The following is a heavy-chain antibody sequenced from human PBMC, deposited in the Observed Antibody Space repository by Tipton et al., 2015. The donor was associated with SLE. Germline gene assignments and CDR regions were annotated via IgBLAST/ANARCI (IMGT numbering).Heavy chain of an antibody. CDR1: GFTFSDHY. Sequence: LRLSCAASGFTFSDHYMDWVRQAPGKGLEWIGSIYYSGSTYYNPSLKSRVTISVDTSKNQLSLKLSSVTAADTAVYYCASRGYSYGLDPFDYWGQGTLVTVSS. J-gene: IGHJ4*02. CDR3: ASRGYSYGLDPFDY. V-gene: IGHV4-38-2*01. CDR2: IYYSGST. D-gene: IGHD5-18*01.